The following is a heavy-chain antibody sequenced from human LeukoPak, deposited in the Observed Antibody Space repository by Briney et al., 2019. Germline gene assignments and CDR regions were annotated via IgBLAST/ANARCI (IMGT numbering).Heavy chain of an antibody. Sequence: GGSLRLSCAASGFTFSSYGMHWVRQAPGKGLEWVTFIRYDGSNKYYVESVKGRFSISRDNSKNTLYLEMNSLRAEDTAIYYCAKGKGKLGAFQSDFDYWGQGALVTVSS. V-gene: IGHV3-30*02. J-gene: IGHJ4*02. CDR2: IRYDGSNK. CDR3: AKGKGKLGAFQSDFDY. D-gene: IGHD1-26*01. CDR1: GFTFSSYG.